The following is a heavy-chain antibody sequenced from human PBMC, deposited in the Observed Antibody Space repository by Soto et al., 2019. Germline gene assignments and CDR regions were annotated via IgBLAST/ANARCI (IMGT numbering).Heavy chain of an antibody. CDR3: ARAPHYEILAAIDY. D-gene: IGHD3-9*01. Sequence: SETLSLTCTVSGASVNSYVYYWTWIRQPPEKGLEWIGYIYDSGSTYYNPSLESRVSISLDTPNNQFSLNLKSVTAADTAIYYCARAPHYEILAAIDYWGQGTLVTVSS. J-gene: IGHJ4*02. V-gene: IGHV4-31*03. CDR2: IYDSGST. CDR1: GASVNSYVYY.